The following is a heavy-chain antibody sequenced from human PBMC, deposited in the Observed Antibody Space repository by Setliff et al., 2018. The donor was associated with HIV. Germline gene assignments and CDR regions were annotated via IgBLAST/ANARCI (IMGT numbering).Heavy chain of an antibody. D-gene: IGHD3-16*01. J-gene: IGHJ5*02. CDR3: ARDIRGSNNWFDP. V-gene: IGHV4-4*02. CDR2: IFHTGST. CDR1: GASISSGNW. Sequence: SETLSLTCAVSGASISSGNWWSWVRQSPGKGLEWIGEIFHTGSTNYNPSLNSRVTMSLDMSKNQFSLKLSSVTAADTAVYYCARDIRGSNNWFDPWGQGTLVTVSS.